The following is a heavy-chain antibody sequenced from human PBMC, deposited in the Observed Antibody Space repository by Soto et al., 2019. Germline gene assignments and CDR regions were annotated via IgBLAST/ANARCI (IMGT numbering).Heavy chain of an antibody. D-gene: IGHD5-12*01. CDR2: IVVGSGNT. Sequence: SVKVSCKASGFTFTSSAVQWVRQARGQRLEWIGWIVVGSGNTNYAQKFQERVTITRDMSTSTAYMELSSLRSEDTAVYYCTADLNEDIVERVPTYYYYGMDVWGQGTTVTVSS. V-gene: IGHV1-58*01. J-gene: IGHJ6*02. CDR3: TADLNEDIVERVPTYYYYGMDV. CDR1: GFTFTSSA.